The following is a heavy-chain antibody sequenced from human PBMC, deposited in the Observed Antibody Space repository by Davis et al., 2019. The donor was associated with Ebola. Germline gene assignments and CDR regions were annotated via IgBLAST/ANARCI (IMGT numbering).Heavy chain of an antibody. CDR3: ARFSRDQLLWGDAFDI. D-gene: IGHD2-2*01. CDR1: GYTFTSYG. CDR2: ISAYNGNT. V-gene: IGHV1-18*01. J-gene: IGHJ3*02. Sequence: AASVKVSCKASGYTFTSYGISWVRQAPGQGFEWMGWISAYNGNTNYAQKLQGRVTMTTDTSTSTAYMELRSLRSYDTAVYYCARFSRDQLLWGDAFDILGQGTMVTVSS.